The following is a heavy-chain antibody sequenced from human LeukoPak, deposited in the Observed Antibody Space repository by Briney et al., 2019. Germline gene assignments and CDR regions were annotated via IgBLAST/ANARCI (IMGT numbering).Heavy chain of an antibody. CDR2: IYTSGST. V-gene: IGHV4-4*07. Sequence: NSSETLSLTCTVSGGSISSYYWSWIRQPAGKGLEWIGRIYTSGSTNYNPSLKSRVTMSVDTSKNQFSLKLSSVTAADTAVYYCAREYYDILTGYQDYWGQGTLVTVSS. CDR3: AREYYDILTGYQDY. CDR1: GGSISSYY. D-gene: IGHD3-9*01. J-gene: IGHJ4*02.